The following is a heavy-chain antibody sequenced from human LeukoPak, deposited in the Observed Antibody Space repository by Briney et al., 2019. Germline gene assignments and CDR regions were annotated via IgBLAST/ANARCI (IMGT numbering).Heavy chain of an antibody. CDR1: GYTFTSYA. V-gene: IGHV7-4-1*02. Sequence: GASVKVSCKASGYTFTSYAMNWVRQAPGQGLEWIGWINTNTGTPTYAQGFTGRFVFSLDTSVSTAFLQISSLKAEDTAVYYCARDGRGRGTVRRGDYWGQGTLVTVSS. CDR3: ARDGRGRGTVRRGDY. D-gene: IGHD4-17*01. J-gene: IGHJ4*02. CDR2: INTNTGTP.